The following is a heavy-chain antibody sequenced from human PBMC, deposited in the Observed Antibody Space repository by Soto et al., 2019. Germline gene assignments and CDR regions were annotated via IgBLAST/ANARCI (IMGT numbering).Heavy chain of an antibody. D-gene: IGHD5-18*01. Sequence: WQTLSLTCVISGDSVSSNIAAWNWIRQSPSRGLEWLGRTYYRSKWYNDYAVSVKSRITINPDTSKNQFSLQLNSVTPEDTAVYYCARGYSYGFLYYYYYGMVGWGQGTTVTVPS. CDR1: GDSVSSNIAA. CDR3: ARGYSYGFLYYYYYGMVG. CDR2: TYYRSKWYN. V-gene: IGHV6-1*01. J-gene: IGHJ6*01.